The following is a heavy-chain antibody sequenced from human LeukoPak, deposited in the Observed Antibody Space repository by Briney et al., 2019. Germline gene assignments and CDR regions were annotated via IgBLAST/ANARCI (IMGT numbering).Heavy chain of an antibody. CDR2: ISSSSSYI. J-gene: IGHJ4*02. V-gene: IGHV3-21*01. CDR1: GFTFSSYS. Sequence: GGSLRLSCAASGFTFSSYSMNWVRQAPGKGLEWVSSISSSSSYIYYADSVKGRFTISRDNAKNSLYLQMYSLRAEDTAVYYCARGPRTATRVGYWGQGTLVTVSS. CDR3: ARGPRTATRVGY. D-gene: IGHD4-17*01.